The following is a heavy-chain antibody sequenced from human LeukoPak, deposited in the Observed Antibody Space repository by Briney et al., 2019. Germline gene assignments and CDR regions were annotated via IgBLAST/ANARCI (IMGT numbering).Heavy chain of an antibody. D-gene: IGHD2-8*01. Sequence: GGSLRLSCAASGFTFNTYSMNWVRQAPGKGLGWVSSISSSSSYMSHADSVKGRFTISRDNAKNSLYLQMNSLRVEDTAVYYCASDLQGKTNGPGGYWGQGTLVTVSS. CDR3: ASDLQGKTNGPGGY. J-gene: IGHJ4*02. V-gene: IGHV3-21*01. CDR2: ISSSSSYM. CDR1: GFTFNTYS.